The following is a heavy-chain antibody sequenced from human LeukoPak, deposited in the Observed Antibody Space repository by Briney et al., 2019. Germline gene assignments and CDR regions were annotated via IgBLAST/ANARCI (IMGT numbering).Heavy chain of an antibody. D-gene: IGHD1-26*01. CDR2: ISYDGSDK. Sequence: GGSLRLSCAASGFTFSNYAMQWVRQPPGKGLEWVSIISYDGSDKYYADFVRGRFTISRDNSKNTLYLQMNSLRPEDTAVYYCAKSRWELLTYTWFDSWGQGTLVTVSS. CDR1: GFTFSNYA. J-gene: IGHJ5*01. CDR3: AKSRWELLTYTWFDS. V-gene: IGHV3-30*18.